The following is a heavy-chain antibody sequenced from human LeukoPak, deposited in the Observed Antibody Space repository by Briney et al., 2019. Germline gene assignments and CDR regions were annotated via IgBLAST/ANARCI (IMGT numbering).Heavy chain of an antibody. CDR1: GYSISSGYY. Sequence: SETLSLTCAVSGYSISSGYYWGWIRQPPGKGLEWIGSIYHSGSTYHNPSLKSRVTISVDTSKNQFSLKLSSVTAADTAVYYCARHGPIVLRANWFDPWGQGTLVTVSS. V-gene: IGHV4-38-2*01. CDR3: ARHGPIVLRANWFDP. D-gene: IGHD2-8*01. J-gene: IGHJ5*02. CDR2: IYHSGST.